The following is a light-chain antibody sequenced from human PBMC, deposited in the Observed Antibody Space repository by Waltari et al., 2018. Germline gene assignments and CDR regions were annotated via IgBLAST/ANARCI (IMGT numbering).Light chain of an antibody. J-gene: IGKJ4*01. CDR2: DSI. Sequence: EIVFTHSPATRSLSPGERATLSCRASQSITNYLAWYQQQPGQAPRLLISDSINRATGIPARFSGGGSGTDFTLTITSLEPEDFAFYYCQHRSTWPPTFGGGTNVVL. V-gene: IGKV3-11*01. CDR3: QHRSTWPPT. CDR1: QSITNY.